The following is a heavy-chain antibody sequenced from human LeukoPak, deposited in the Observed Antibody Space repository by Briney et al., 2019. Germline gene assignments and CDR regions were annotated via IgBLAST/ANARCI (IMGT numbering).Heavy chain of an antibody. Sequence: TGGSLRLSCVASGFTFSNSWMHWVRQAPGKGLEWVSGISWNSGTIGYADSVKGRFTISRDNAKNSLYLQMNSLRAEDTAFYYCAKDISYGSGSYYTSDGFDIWGQGTMVTVSS. CDR3: AKDISYGSGSYYTSDGFDI. D-gene: IGHD3-10*01. CDR1: GFTFSNSW. J-gene: IGHJ3*02. CDR2: ISWNSGTI. V-gene: IGHV3-9*01.